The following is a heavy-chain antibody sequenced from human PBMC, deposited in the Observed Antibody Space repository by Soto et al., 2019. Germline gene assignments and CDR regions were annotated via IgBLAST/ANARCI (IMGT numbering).Heavy chain of an antibody. V-gene: IGHV4-31*03. CDR1: GGSISSGGYY. J-gene: IGHJ5*02. CDR2: IYYSGST. Sequence: SETLSLTCTVSGGSISSGGYYWSWIRQHPGKGLEWIGYIYYSGSTYYNPSLKSRVTISVDTSKNQFSLKLSSVTAADTAVYYCARGVQEQLVRLGWFDPWGQGTLVTVSS. D-gene: IGHD6-13*01. CDR3: ARGVQEQLVRLGWFDP.